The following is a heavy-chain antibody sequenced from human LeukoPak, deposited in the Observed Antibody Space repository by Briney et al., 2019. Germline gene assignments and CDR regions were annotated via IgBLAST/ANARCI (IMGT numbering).Heavy chain of an antibody. CDR2: INPNSGGT. D-gene: IGHD1-1*01. CDR1: GYTFTCYY. CDR3: ARYTAWSDYYYSCMDV. J-gene: IGHJ6*02. Sequence: ASVKVSCKASGYTFTCYYMHWVGQARGQGGEWMGGINPNSGGTNYAQKVEGRVSMTRERSISKAYMELSRRREDERAVYYCARYTAWSDYYYSCMDVWGQGTTVTVSS. V-gene: IGHV1-2*02.